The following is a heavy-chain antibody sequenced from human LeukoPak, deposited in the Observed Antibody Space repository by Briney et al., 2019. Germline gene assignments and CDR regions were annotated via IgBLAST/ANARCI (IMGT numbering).Heavy chain of an antibody. V-gene: IGHV4-39*07. CDR3: AREEEGIVVVPAADS. CDR2: LYNTGSTDN. J-gene: IGHJ4*02. D-gene: IGHD2-2*01. CDR1: GDSITNYNYH. Sequence: PSETLSLTCTVSGDSITNYNYHWGWIRQPPGKGLEWIGRLYNTGSTDNTDSNPSLQSRVTISVDRSKNQFSLKLSSVTAADTAVYYCAREEEGIVVVPAADSWGQGTLVTVSS.